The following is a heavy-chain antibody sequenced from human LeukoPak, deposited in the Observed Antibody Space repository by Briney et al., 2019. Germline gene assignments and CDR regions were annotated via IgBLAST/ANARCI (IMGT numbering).Heavy chain of an antibody. CDR3: ARDCGARGHSGGSCYP. V-gene: IGHV4-39*07. J-gene: IGHJ5*02. CDR1: GGSISSSSYY. D-gene: IGHD2-15*01. CDR2: IYYSGST. Sequence: SETLSLTCTVSGGSISSSSYYWGWIRQPPGKGLEWIGSIYYSGSTYYNPSLKSRVTISVDTSKNQFSLKLSSVTAADTAVYYCARDCGARGHSGGSCYPWGQGTLVTASS.